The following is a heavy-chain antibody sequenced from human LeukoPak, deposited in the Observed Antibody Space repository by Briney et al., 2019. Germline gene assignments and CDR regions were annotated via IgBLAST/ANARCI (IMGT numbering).Heavy chain of an antibody. Sequence: SETLSLTSTVSGGSISGYYWSWIRQPPGKGLEWIVEINHSRSTNYNPSLKSRVTISVDTSKNQFSLKLSSVTAADTAVYYCARGRRSSWTPGPSYYYYYYMDVWGKGTTVTVSS. D-gene: IGHD6-13*01. CDR3: ARGRRSSWTPGPSYYYYYYMDV. V-gene: IGHV4-34*01. J-gene: IGHJ6*03. CDR2: INHSRST. CDR1: GGSISGYY.